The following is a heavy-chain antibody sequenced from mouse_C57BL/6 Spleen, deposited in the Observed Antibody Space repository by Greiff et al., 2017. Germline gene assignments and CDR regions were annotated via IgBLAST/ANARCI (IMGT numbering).Heavy chain of an antibody. CDR3: ARNPGLRCFAY. CDR2: INPGSGGT. D-gene: IGHD1-1*01. Sequence: QVQLQQSGAELVRPGTSVKVSCKASGYAFTNYLIEWVKQRPGQGLEWIGVINPGSGGTNYNEKFKGKATLTADKSSSTAYMQLSSLTSEDSAVYFCARNPGLRCFAYWGQGTTLTVSA. V-gene: IGHV1-54*01. J-gene: IGHJ2*01. CDR1: GYAFTNYL.